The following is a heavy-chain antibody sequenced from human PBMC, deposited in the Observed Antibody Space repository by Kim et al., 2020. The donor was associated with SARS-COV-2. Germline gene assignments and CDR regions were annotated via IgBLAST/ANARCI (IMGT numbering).Heavy chain of an antibody. D-gene: IGHD6-19*01. V-gene: IGHV1-24*01. CDR2: FDPEDGET. Sequence: ASVKVSCKVSGYTLTELSMHWVRQAPGKGLEWMGGFDPEDGETIYAQKFQGRVTMTEDTSTDTAYMELGSLRSEDTAVYYCATGIAVAGTPEASYDYYGMDVWGQGTTVTVSS. CDR1: GYTLTELS. J-gene: IGHJ6*02. CDR3: ATGIAVAGTPEASYDYYGMDV.